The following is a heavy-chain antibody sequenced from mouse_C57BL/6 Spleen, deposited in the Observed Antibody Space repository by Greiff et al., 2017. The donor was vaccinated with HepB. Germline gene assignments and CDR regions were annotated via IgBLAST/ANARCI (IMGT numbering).Heavy chain of an antibody. V-gene: IGHV1-82*01. J-gene: IGHJ4*01. CDR3: AREAVKVNWEVVKDAMDY. CDR2: IYPGDGDT. CDR1: GYAFSSSW. Sequence: QVQLQQSGPELVKPGASVKISCKASGYAFSSSWMNWVKQRPGKGLEWIGRIYPGDGDTNYNGKFKGKATLTADTSSSTAYMQLSSLTSEDSAVSVCAREAVKVNWEVVKDAMDYWGQGTSVTVSS. D-gene: IGHD4-1*01.